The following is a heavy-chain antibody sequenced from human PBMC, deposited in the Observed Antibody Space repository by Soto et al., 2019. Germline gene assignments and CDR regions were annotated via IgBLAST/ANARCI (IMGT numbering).Heavy chain of an antibody. J-gene: IGHJ4*02. CDR2: IYSDGST. V-gene: IGHV3-66*01. CDR3: ARDVVATAIYGSMGLCDY. D-gene: IGHD5-12*01. CDR1: GFTVINNY. Sequence: GSLRLPYAASGFTVINNYIRWVRQAPGKGLEWVSVIYSDGSTHYADSVKGRFTISRDNSKNTLYLQMGSLRAEDTAVYYCARDVVATAIYGSMGLCDYWGQGTLVTVSS.